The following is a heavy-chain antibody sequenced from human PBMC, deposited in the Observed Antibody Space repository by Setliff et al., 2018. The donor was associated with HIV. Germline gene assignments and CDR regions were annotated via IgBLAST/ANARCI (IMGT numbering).Heavy chain of an antibody. CDR1: GDSVSSASYY. D-gene: IGHD6-6*01. J-gene: IGHJ6*03. CDR3: ASEDWRSYRSSSGYYYYYMDV. Sequence: SETLSLTCTVSGDSVSSASYYWSWIRQPPGKGLEWIGYIYYSGTTKYNPSLKSRVTISVDTSKNQFSLKLSSATAADTAVYYCASEDWRSYRSSSGYYYYYMDVWGKGTTVTVSS. CDR2: IYYSGTT. V-gene: IGHV4-61*01.